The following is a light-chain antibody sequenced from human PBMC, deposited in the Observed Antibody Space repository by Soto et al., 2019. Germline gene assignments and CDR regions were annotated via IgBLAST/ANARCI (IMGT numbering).Light chain of an antibody. CDR2: KAS. J-gene: IGKJ1*01. V-gene: IGKV1-5*03. CDR1: QRISVW. CDR3: QQYNSYSPT. Sequence: DIQMTQSPSSLSASVGDRVTITCQASQRISVWLAWYQQKAGKAPNLLIYKASRLESGVPSRFSGSGSETEFTLTISGLQPGDSATYYCQQYNSYSPTFGQGTKVDIK.